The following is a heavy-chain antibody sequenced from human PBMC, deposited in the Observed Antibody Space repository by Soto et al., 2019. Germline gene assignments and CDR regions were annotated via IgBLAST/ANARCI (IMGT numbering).Heavy chain of an antibody. CDR1: GGSFSGYY. CDR2: INHSGST. J-gene: IGHJ6*02. D-gene: IGHD2-15*01. Sequence: SETLSLTCAVYGGSFSGYYWSWIRQPPGKGLEWIGEINHSGSTNYNPSLKSRVTISVDTSKNQFSLKLSSVTAADTAVYYCARGGRGIVVVVAALRKYGMDVWGQGTTVTVSS. V-gene: IGHV4-34*01. CDR3: ARGGRGIVVVVAALRKYGMDV.